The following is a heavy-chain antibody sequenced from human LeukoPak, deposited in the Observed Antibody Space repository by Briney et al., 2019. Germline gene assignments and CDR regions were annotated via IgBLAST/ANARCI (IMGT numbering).Heavy chain of an antibody. V-gene: IGHV3-23*01. J-gene: IGHJ3*02. Sequence: GGSLRLSCAASGFTFSSYAMSWVRQAPGKGLEWVSAISDSGGSTYYADSVKGRFTISRDNSKNTLYLQMNSLRAEDTAVYYCAKGSYDSSGYYYAVGAFDIWGQGTMVTVSS. CDR1: GFTFSSYA. CDR2: ISDSGGST. D-gene: IGHD3-22*01. CDR3: AKGSYDSSGYYYAVGAFDI.